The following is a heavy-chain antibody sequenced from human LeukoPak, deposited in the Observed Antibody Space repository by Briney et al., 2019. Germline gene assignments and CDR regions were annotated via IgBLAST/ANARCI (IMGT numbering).Heavy chain of an antibody. J-gene: IGHJ4*02. Sequence: SETLSLTCSVSGGSISGWYWSWIRQPPGKGLEWIGDIYGSGSTKSNDSLKSRVTISLGTSRNRISLNLTSVTATDTAVYYCARQTTLTGFAGGLGFNYWGPGTLVTVSS. CDR2: IYGSGST. CDR3: ARQTTLTGFAGGLGFNY. D-gene: IGHD1-1*01. V-gene: IGHV4-59*08. CDR1: GGSISGWY.